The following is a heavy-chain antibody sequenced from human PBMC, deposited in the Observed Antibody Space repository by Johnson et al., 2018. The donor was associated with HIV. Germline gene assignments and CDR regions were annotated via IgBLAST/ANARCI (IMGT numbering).Heavy chain of an antibody. J-gene: IGHJ3*01. V-gene: IGHV3-20*04. CDR1: GFTFDDYG. D-gene: IGHD3/OR15-3a*01. Sequence: VQLVESGGSVVRPGGSLRLSCAASGFTFDDYGMSWVRQAPGKGLEWVSVIYRGGRTYYAGSVKGRFTISRDNSKNSLYLQMNSLRPEDTGLYYCASGHMWSGFWGQGTMVTVSS. CDR2: IYRGGRT. CDR3: ASGHMWSGF.